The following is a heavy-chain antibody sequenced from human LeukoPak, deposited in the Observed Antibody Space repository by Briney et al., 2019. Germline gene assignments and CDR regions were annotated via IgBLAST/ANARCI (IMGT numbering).Heavy chain of an antibody. CDR2: IYPGDSDT. V-gene: IGHV5-51*01. Sequence: PGGSLRLSCAASGFTFSSYAMSWVRQMPGKGLEWMGIIYPGDSDTRYSPSFQGQVTIPADKSISTAYLQWSSLKASDTAMYYCARSILTGYYGRSAADYWGQGTLVTVSS. D-gene: IGHD3-9*01. CDR1: GFTFSSYA. CDR3: ARSILTGYYGRSAADY. J-gene: IGHJ4*02.